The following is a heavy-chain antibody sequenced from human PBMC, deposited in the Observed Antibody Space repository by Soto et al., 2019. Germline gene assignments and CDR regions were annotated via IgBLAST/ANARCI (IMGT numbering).Heavy chain of an antibody. CDR3: ARYSSSSKVGWFDP. CDR2: ISSSSSYT. J-gene: IGHJ5*02. CDR1: GFTFSDYY. V-gene: IGHV3-11*06. D-gene: IGHD6-6*01. Sequence: GGSLRLSCAASGFTFSDYYISWIRQAPGKGLEWVSYISSSSSYTNYADSVKGRFTISRDNAKNSLYLQMNSLRAEDTAVYYCARYSSSSKVGWFDPWGQGTLVTVSS.